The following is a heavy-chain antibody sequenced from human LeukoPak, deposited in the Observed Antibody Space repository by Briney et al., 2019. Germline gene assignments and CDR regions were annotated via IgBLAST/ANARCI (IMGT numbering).Heavy chain of an antibody. CDR2: ISGSGGSA. D-gene: IGHD2-15*01. J-gene: IGHJ4*02. Sequence: AGGSLGLSCAAAGFTLSSYGMSWVRQAPGKGLEWVSTISGSGGSAYYADSVKGRLTISRDNSNNTLYLQMNSLRAEDTAVYYCAKPHTPFCSSGTCYLFDSWGQGTLVTVSS. CDR1: GFTLSSYG. CDR3: AKPHTPFCSSGTCYLFDS. V-gene: IGHV3-23*01.